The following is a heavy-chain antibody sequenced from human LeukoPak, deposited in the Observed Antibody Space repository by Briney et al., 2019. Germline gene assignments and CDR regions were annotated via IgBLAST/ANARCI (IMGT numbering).Heavy chain of an antibody. CDR1: GFTFSSYS. Sequence: GGSLRLSCAASGFTFSSYSMNWVRQAPGKGLEWVSSISSSSSYIYYADSVKGRFTISRDNAKNSLYLQMSSLRAEDTAVYYCARVDGSLFAYFDYWGQGTLVTVSS. V-gene: IGHV3-21*01. CDR3: ARVDGSLFAYFDY. CDR2: ISSSSSYI. D-gene: IGHD2-15*01. J-gene: IGHJ4*02.